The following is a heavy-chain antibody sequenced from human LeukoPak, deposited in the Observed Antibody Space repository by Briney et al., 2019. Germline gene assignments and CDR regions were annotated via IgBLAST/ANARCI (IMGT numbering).Heavy chain of an antibody. D-gene: IGHD2-8*01. CDR1: GGSISSYY. V-gene: IGHV4-59*01. Sequence: PSETLSLTCTVSGGSISSYYWSWLRQPPGKGLEWIGYIYYSGSTNYIPSLKSRVTISVDTSKNQFSLKLSSVTAADTAVYYCARDKRMNGYFDYWGQGTLVTVSS. CDR3: ARDKRMNGYFDY. J-gene: IGHJ4*02. CDR2: IYYSGST.